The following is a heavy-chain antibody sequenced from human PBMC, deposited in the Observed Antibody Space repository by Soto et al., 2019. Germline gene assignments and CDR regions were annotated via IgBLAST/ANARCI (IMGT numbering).Heavy chain of an antibody. J-gene: IGHJ4*02. D-gene: IGHD1-1*01. CDR2: INDDGIST. CDR3: TRGPRSTSTGTGAF. V-gene: IGHV3-74*01. CDR1: GCSFSLYW. Sequence: PGGSLRLSCAASGCSFSLYWMHGVRQVPGKGPEWVSRINDDGISTNYADSVKGRFTISRDNAKNTLYLQMNALRVEDTAVYYCTRGPRSTSTGTGAFWGQGT.